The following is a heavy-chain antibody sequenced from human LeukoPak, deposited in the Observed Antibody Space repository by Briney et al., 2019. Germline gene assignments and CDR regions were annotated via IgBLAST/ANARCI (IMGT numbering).Heavy chain of an antibody. CDR1: GGSITSGIYD. J-gene: IGHJ4*02. Sequence: PSETLSLTCTVSGGSITSGIYDWNWIRQHPGKGLDWIGNIYYSGSTHYNPSLKSRLTISVDTSKNQFSLELTSVTAADTAVYYCARGGYCSGTSCYVDYWGQGTLVTVSS. CDR2: IYYSGST. D-gene: IGHD2-2*01. CDR3: ARGGYCSGTSCYVDY. V-gene: IGHV4-31*03.